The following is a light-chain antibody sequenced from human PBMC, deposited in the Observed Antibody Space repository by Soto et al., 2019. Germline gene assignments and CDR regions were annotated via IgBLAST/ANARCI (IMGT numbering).Light chain of an antibody. V-gene: IGKV3-11*01. CDR1: QSVSSY. CDR3: QQRSNCT. J-gene: IGKJ4*01. Sequence: EIVLTQSPATLSLSPGERATLSCRASQSVSSYLAWYQQKPGQAPRLLIYDASNRATGIPARFSGSGSGTDFTLTISSLEPEDFAVYYCQQRSNCTFGGGTKVEIE. CDR2: DAS.